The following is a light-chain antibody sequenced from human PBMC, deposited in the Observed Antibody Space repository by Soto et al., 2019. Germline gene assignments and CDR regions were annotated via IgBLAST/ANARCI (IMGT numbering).Light chain of an antibody. CDR1: QSVNSN. V-gene: IGKV3-15*01. J-gene: IGKJ1*01. CDR3: QQYNNWPQT. Sequence: EIVMTQSPATLSVSPGERANLSCRASQSVNSNLAWYQQKPGQAPRLLIYGASTRATVIPARFSGSGSGTEFTLTISSLQSEDFAVYFCQQYNNWPQTFGQGTKVEIK. CDR2: GAS.